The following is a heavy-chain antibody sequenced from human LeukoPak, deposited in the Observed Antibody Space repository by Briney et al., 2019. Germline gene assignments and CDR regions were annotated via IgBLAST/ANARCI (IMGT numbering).Heavy chain of an antibody. J-gene: IGHJ5*02. V-gene: IGHV5-51*01. CDR1: GYSFTSYW. CDR3: ARQSITIFGVPRGWFDP. CDR2: IYPGDSDT. D-gene: IGHD3-3*01. Sequence: GESLKISCKGSGYSFTSYWIGWVRQMPWKGLEWMGIIYPGDSDTRYSPSFQGQVTISADKSISTAYLQWSSLKASDTAMYYCARQSITIFGVPRGWFDPWGQGTPVTVSS.